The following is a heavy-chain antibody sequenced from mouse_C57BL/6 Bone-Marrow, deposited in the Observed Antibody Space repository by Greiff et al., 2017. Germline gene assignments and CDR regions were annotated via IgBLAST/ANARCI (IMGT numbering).Heavy chain of an antibody. CDR2: IDPSDSYT. Sequence: QVQLQQPGAELVRPGTSVKLSCKASGYTFTSYWMHWVKQRPGQGLEWIGVIDPSDSYTNYNLKFKGKATLTVDTSSSTAYMQLSSLTSEDSAVYYCARHYYDYDDVDYWGQGTTLTVSS. V-gene: IGHV1-59*01. J-gene: IGHJ2*01. CDR3: ARHYYDYDDVDY. CDR1: GYTFTSYW. D-gene: IGHD2-4*01.